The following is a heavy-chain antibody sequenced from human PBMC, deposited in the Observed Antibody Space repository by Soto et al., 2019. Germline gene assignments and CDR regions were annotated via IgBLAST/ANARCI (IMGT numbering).Heavy chain of an antibody. CDR2: IYYSGST. CDR3: ARDLGYCSGGSCGDAFDI. D-gene: IGHD2-15*01. J-gene: IGHJ3*02. V-gene: IGHV4-31*03. Sequence: SETLSLTCTVSGGSISNGGYYWSWIRQHPGKGLEWIGYIYYSGSTYYNPSLKSRVTISVDTSKNQFSLKLSSVTAADTAVYYCARDLGYCSGGSCGDAFDIWGQGTMVTVSS. CDR1: GGSISNGGYY.